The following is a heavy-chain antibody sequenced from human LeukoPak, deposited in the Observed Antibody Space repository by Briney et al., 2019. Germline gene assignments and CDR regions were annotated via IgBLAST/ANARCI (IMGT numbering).Heavy chain of an antibody. CDR1: GFNFNNAF. Sequence: PGGSLRLSCRASGFNFNNAFMNWVRQAPGKGLEWVSSISSTGSFIYYRDSVKGRFTISRDNAKNSLYLQMNSLRVEDTAVYYCAKAVAAAGTTPYYYYGMDVWGQGTTVTVSS. J-gene: IGHJ6*02. CDR3: AKAVAAAGTTPYYYYGMDV. CDR2: ISSTGSFI. V-gene: IGHV3-21*01. D-gene: IGHD6-13*01.